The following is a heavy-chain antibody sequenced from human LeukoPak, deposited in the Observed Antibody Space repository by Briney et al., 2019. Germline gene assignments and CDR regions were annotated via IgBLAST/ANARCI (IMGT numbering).Heavy chain of an antibody. V-gene: IGHV4-30-4*01. D-gene: IGHD4-17*01. Sequence: PSETLSLTCTVSGDSISNGDYYWSWIRQPPGKGLEWVGYIHFTGITYYNPSLKSRLTMSLDTSKNQFFLNLTSVTVADTATYFCARDAPSWSGDSLGDWCFDLWGRGTLVTVSS. J-gene: IGHJ2*01. CDR1: GDSISNGDYY. CDR3: ARDAPSWSGDSLGDWCFDL. CDR2: IHFTGIT.